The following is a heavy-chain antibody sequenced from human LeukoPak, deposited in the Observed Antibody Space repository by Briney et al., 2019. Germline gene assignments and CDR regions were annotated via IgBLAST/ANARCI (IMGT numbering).Heavy chain of an antibody. D-gene: IGHD2-2*01. J-gene: IGHJ5*02. V-gene: IGHV1-69*06. Sequence: GAPVKVSCKASGGTFSSYAISWVRQAPGQGLEWMGRIIPIFGTANYAQKFQGRVTITADKSTSTAYMELSSLRSEDTAVYYCARGGRYCSSTSCPYSTFDPWGQGTLVTVSS. CDR3: ARGGRYCSSTSCPYSTFDP. CDR2: IIPIFGTA. CDR1: GGTFSSYA.